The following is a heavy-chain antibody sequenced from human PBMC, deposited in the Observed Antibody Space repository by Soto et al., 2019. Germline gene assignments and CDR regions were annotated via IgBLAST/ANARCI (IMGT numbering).Heavy chain of an antibody. J-gene: IGHJ6*02. Sequence: SETLSLTCAVSGGSISSGGYSWSWIRQPPGKGLEWIGYIYHSGSTYYNPSLKSRVTISVDRSKNQFSLKLSSVTAADTAVYYCARGGIAARDYYGMDVWGQGTTVTVSS. D-gene: IGHD6-6*01. CDR1: GGSISSGGYS. CDR2: IYHSGST. CDR3: ARGGIAARDYYGMDV. V-gene: IGHV4-30-2*01.